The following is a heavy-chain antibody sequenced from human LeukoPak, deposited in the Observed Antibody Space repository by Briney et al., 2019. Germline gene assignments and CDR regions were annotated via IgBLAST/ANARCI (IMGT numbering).Heavy chain of an antibody. CDR1: GFTFSGYA. D-gene: IGHD3-22*01. CDR3: ARDFYHDSSGSSFDY. V-gene: IGHV3-30*04. J-gene: IGHJ4*02. CDR2: ISYNGTDK. Sequence: AGGSLRLSCAASGFTFSGYAMHWVRQAPGKGLEWVAVISYNGTDKHYPDSVKGRFTISRDNSKNTLYLQMNSLRGEDTAVYYCARDFYHDSSGSSFDYWGQGTLVTVSS.